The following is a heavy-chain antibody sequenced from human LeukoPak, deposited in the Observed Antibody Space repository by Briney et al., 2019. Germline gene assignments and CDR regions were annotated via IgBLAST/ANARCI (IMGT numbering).Heavy chain of an antibody. J-gene: IGHJ4*02. CDR3: ARMTTVTRWYFDY. CDR2: INPNSGGT. Sequence: ASVKVSCKASGYTFIGYYMHWVRQAPGQGLEWMGWINPNSGGTNYAQKFQGRVTMTRDTSISTAYMELSRLRSDDTAVYYCARMTTVTRWYFDYWGRGTLVTVSS. CDR1: GYTFIGYY. D-gene: IGHD4-17*01. V-gene: IGHV1-2*02.